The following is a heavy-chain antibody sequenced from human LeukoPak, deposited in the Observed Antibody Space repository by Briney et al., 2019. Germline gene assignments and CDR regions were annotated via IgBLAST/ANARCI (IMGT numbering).Heavy chain of an antibody. CDR3: AELGITMIGGV. J-gene: IGHJ6*04. Sequence: GGSLRLSCSTSGFIFSRYWMDWVRQAPGKGLVWVARITSDGKRTRYADSVKGRFTISRDNAKNSLYLQMNSLRAEDTAVYYCAELGITMIGGVWGKGTTVTISS. V-gene: IGHV3-74*01. D-gene: IGHD3-10*02. CDR2: ITSDGKRT. CDR1: GFIFSRYW.